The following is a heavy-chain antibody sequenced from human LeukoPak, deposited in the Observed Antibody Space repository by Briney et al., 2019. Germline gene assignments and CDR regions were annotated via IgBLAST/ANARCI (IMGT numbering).Heavy chain of an antibody. Sequence: PGGSLRLSCAASGFTLSSYGMHWVRQAPGKGLEWVAFIRYDGSNKYYPDSVNVRFTISRDNSKNPLYLQMNSLRAEDTAVYYCAKASDAFDIWGQGTMVTVSS. V-gene: IGHV3-30*02. J-gene: IGHJ3*02. CDR3: AKASDAFDI. CDR1: GFTLSSYG. CDR2: IRYDGSNK.